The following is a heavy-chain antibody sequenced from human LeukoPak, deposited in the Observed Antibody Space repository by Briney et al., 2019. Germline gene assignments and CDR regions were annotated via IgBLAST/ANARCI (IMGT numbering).Heavy chain of an antibody. Sequence: GGSLRLSCAASGFTVSRNYMSWVRQTPGKGLEWVCLIYSGGGTHYADSVKGRFTISRDSSKNTLYLQMNSLRAEDTAVYYCASLDFWSGYFDSWGQGTLVTVSS. CDR1: GFTVSRNY. CDR2: IYSGGGT. J-gene: IGHJ4*02. CDR3: ASLDFWSGYFDS. V-gene: IGHV3-66*01. D-gene: IGHD3-3*01.